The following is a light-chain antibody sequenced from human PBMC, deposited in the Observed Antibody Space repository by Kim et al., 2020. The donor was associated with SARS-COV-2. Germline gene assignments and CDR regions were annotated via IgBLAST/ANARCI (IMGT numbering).Light chain of an antibody. J-gene: IGKJ4*01. Sequence: EIVMTQSPATLSVSPGERATLSCMASQSVSSNLAWYQQKPGQAPRLLIYGASTRATGIPARFSGSGSGTEFTLTISSLQSEDFAVYYCQQYNTWPPLTFGGGTKVDIK. V-gene: IGKV3-15*01. CDR1: QSVSSN. CDR2: GAS. CDR3: QQYNTWPPLT.